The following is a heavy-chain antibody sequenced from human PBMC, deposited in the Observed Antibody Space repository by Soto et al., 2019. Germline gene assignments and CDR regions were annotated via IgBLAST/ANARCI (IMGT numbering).Heavy chain of an antibody. J-gene: IGHJ6*02. CDR3: ARPAVAGNYYYYGMDV. CDR1: GYSFTSYW. D-gene: IGHD6-19*01. Sequence: GESLKISCKGSGYSFTSYWISWVRQMPGKGLEWMGRIDPSDAYTNYSPSFQGHVTISADKSISTAYLQWSSLKASDTAMYYCARPAVAGNYYYYGMDVWGQGTTVTASS. CDR2: IDPSDAYT. V-gene: IGHV5-10-1*01.